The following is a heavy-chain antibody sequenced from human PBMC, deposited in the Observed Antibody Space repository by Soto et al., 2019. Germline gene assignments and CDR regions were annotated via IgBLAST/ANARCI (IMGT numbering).Heavy chain of an antibody. CDR2: ISAYNGKT. D-gene: IGHD5-12*01. Sequence: QVQLVQSGGEVKKPRASVKLSFTTSVYNFTSYDISWVRKAPGQGIEWMGWISAYNGKTNYAQNVQGRVTMTTDTSTRTAYMDLRSLRSDDSAVYYCARGGDVNYYHGMDVWGQGTTVTVSS. J-gene: IGHJ6*02. V-gene: IGHV1-18*01. CDR3: ARGGDVNYYHGMDV. CDR1: VYNFTSYD.